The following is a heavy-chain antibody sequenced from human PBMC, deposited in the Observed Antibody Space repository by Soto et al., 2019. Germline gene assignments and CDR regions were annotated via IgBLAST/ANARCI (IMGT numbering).Heavy chain of an antibody. J-gene: IGHJ6*02. V-gene: IGHV1-3*01. CDR2: INAGNGNT. CDR1: GYTFTSYA. CDR3: ARVINYGSASSSLYYYYYGMDV. D-gene: IGHD3-10*01. Sequence: ASVKVSCKASGYTFTSYAMHWVRQAPGQRLEWMGWINAGNGNTKYSQKFQGRVTITRDTSASTAYMELSSLRSENTAVYYCARVINYGSASSSLYYYYYGMDVWGQGTTVTVSS.